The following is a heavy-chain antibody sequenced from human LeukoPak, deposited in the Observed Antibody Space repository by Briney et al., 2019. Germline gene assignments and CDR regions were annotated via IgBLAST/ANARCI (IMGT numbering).Heavy chain of an antibody. CDR3: ARGRGYDSVY. V-gene: IGHV4-34*01. CDR1: GGSFSGYY. J-gene: IGHJ4*02. CDR2: INHSGST. D-gene: IGHD5-12*01. Sequence: SETLSLTCAVYGGSFSGYYWSWIRQPPGKGLEWIGEINHSGSTNYNPSLKSRVTISVDTSKNQVSLKLSSVTAADTAVYYCARGRGYDSVYWGQGTLVTVSS.